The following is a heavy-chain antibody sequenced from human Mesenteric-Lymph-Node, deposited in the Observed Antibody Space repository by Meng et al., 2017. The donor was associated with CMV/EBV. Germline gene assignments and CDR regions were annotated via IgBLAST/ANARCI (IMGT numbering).Heavy chain of an antibody. CDR2: IKQDGSEK. Sequence: GGSLRLSCAASGFTLSSYWMSWVRQAPGKGLEWVANIKQDGSEKYYVDSVKGRFTISRDNAKNSLYLQMNSLRAEDTAVYYCAIRGYSYGYDYYGMDVWGQGTTVTVSS. CDR3: AIRGYSYGYDYYGMDV. J-gene: IGHJ6*02. CDR1: GFTLSSYW. D-gene: IGHD5-18*01. V-gene: IGHV3-7*01.